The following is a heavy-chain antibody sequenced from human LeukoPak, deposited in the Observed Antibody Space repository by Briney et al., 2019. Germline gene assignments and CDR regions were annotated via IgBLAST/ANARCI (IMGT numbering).Heavy chain of an antibody. CDR2: ISGSGSII. D-gene: IGHD6-13*01. CDR1: GFSFRSYE. Sequence: PGGSLRLSCAASGFSFRSYEMNWVRQAPGKGLEWVSYISGSGSIIYYADSVKGRFTVSRDNAKNSLYLQMNDLRAEDTAVYYCASSWPFDYWGQGTLVTVSS. CDR3: ASSWPFDY. V-gene: IGHV3-48*03. J-gene: IGHJ4*02.